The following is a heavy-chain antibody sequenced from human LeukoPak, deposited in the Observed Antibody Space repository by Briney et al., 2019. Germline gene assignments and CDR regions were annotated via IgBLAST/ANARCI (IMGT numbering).Heavy chain of an antibody. V-gene: IGHV4-34*01. CDR2: INHSGST. D-gene: IGHD5-18*01. Sequence: SETLSLTCAVYGGSFSGYYWSWIRQPPGKGLEWIGEINHSGSTNYNPSLKSRVTISVDKSKNQFSLRLYSVSAADTAVYYCARAPPGDSHDYWGQGTLVTVSS. CDR1: GGSFSGYY. CDR3: ARAPPGDSHDY. J-gene: IGHJ4*02.